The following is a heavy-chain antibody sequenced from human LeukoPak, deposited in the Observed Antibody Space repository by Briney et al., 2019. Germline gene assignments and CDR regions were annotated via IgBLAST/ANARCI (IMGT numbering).Heavy chain of an antibody. J-gene: IGHJ6*03. V-gene: IGHV1-69*06. D-gene: IGHD1-26*01. CDR2: IIPIFGTA. Sequence: GASVKVSCKASGGTFSSYAISWVRQAPGQGLEWMGGIIPIFGTANYAQKFQGRVTITADKSTSTAYMELSSLRSEDTAVYYCAWYTWTELTHYYYYYMDVWGKGTTVTVSS. CDR1: GGTFSSYA. CDR3: AWYTWTELTHYYYYYMDV.